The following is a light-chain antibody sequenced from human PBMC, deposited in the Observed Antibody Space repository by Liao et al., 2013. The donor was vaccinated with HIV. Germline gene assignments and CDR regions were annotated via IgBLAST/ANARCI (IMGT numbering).Light chain of an antibody. CDR3: QAWDSSTGV. CDR2: QDS. J-gene: IGLJ1*01. CDR1: KLGDKY. Sequence: SYELTQSPSVSVSPGQTATITCSGDKLGDKYGCWYQQKPGQSPVLIIYQDSKRPSGIPERFSGSNTGNTATLTISGTQAMDEADYYCQAWDSSTGVFGTGTKVTVL. V-gene: IGLV3-1*01.